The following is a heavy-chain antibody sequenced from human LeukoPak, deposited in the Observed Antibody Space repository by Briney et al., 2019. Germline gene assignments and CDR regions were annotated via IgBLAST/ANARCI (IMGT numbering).Heavy chain of an antibody. Sequence: SETLSLTCTVSGGSISSYYWSWIRQPPGKGLEWIGYIYYSGSTNYNPSLKSRVTISVDTSKNQFSLKLSSVTAADTAVYYCARGSIAAAGHDAFDIWGQGTMVTVSS. CDR1: GGSISSYY. V-gene: IGHV4-59*12. CDR3: ARGSIAAAGHDAFDI. J-gene: IGHJ3*02. D-gene: IGHD6-13*01. CDR2: IYYSGST.